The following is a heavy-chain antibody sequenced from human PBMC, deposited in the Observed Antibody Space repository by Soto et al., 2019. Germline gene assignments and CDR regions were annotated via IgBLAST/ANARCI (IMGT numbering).Heavy chain of an antibody. CDR3: VEDGWES. CDR1: GFPFGGYT. CDR2: IRDGGEST. J-gene: IGHJ4*01. D-gene: IGHD6-19*01. Sequence: EVQLLESGGGLAQPGGSLRLSCAASGFPFGGYTMSWVRQAPGKGLEWVSAIRDGGESTYYADSVKGRFTISRDNSKNTMYLQLNSLRTEDTAVYFCVEDGWESWGHGTRVTVSS. V-gene: IGHV3-23*01.